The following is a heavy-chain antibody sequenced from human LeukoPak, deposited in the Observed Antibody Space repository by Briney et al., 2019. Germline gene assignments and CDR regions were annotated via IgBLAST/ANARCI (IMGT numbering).Heavy chain of an antibody. J-gene: IGHJ4*02. CDR2: IDGGGGRT. CDR1: GFAFSSYA. D-gene: IGHD6-13*01. Sequence: GGSLRLSCTASGFAFSSYAMSWVRQAPGVGLEWVSAIDGGGGRTWHADSVRGRFTISRDNSKNTLFMQMNSLRAEDTAVYYCAKHLDYSSSSCPDYWGQGTLVTVSS. V-gene: IGHV3-23*01. CDR3: AKHLDYSSSSCPDY.